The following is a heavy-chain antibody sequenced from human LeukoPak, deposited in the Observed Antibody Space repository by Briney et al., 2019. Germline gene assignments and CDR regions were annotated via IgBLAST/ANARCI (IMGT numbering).Heavy chain of an antibody. D-gene: IGHD3-10*01. J-gene: IGHJ4*02. CDR1: GYTLTELS. CDR3: ATDLISYGSGSYSGICSGY. CDR2: FDPEDGET. Sequence: ASVKVSCKVSGYTLTELSMHWVRQAPGKGLEWMGGFDPEDGETIYAQEFQGRVTMTEDTSTDTAYMELSSLRSEDTAVYYCATDLISYGSGSYSGICSGYWGQGTLVTVSS. V-gene: IGHV1-24*01.